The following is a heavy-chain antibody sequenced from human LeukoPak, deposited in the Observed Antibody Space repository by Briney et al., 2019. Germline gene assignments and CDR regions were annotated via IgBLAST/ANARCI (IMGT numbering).Heavy chain of an antibody. CDR3: ARDPSVNNAIGYNWFDH. V-gene: IGHV3-74*01. D-gene: IGHD2/OR15-2a*01. J-gene: IGHJ5*02. CDR1: GFGFSSHW. CDR2: SNSDGSVR. Sequence: GESQRLSCAASGFGFSSHWMHWVRQAPGKGLVWVSRSNSDGSVRNYADSVEGRFIISRDNAKNTLYLQMNNLGVEDTAVYFCARDPSVNNAIGYNWFDHWGQGALVTVSS.